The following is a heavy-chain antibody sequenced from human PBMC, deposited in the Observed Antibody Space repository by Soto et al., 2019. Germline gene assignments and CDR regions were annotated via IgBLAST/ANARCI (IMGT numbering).Heavy chain of an antibody. V-gene: IGHV3-23*01. CDR2: ISGSGGST. J-gene: IGHJ4*02. CDR1: ELNFIDHG. D-gene: IGHD5-12*01. CDR3: AKGLGSVLAWPEF. Sequence: GSLRLPYGASELNFIDHGVCWVSKAPGKGLEWVSGISGSGGSTYYADSVKGRFTISRDNSKNTLYLQMNSLRAEDTAVYYCAKGLGSVLAWPEFWGQGTLVTGSS.